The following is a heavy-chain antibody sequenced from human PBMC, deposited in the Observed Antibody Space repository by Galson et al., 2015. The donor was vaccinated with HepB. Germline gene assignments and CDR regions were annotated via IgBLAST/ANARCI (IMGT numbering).Heavy chain of an antibody. CDR2: ITNRGGRR. J-gene: IGHJ6*01. D-gene: IGHD6-6*01. V-gene: IGHV3-23*01. CDR1: GFRFSIYD. Sequence: SLRLSCAASGFRFSIYDMSWVRQAPGKGLEWVSGITNRGGRRYYAEPGKGRFTISRDNSKNTVFLQMSSLSAEDTAIYYCAKGAYMSSYSPYGMDAWGQGTTVIVSS. CDR3: AKGAYMSSYSPYGMDA.